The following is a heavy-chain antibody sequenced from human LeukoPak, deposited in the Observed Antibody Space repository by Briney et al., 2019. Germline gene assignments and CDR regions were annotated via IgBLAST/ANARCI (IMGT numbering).Heavy chain of an antibody. V-gene: IGHV4-39*07. CDR2: INHSGST. J-gene: IGHJ5*02. CDR1: GGSISSSSYY. D-gene: IGHD3-3*01. Sequence: SETLSLTCTVSGGSISSSSYYWGWIRQPPGKGLEWIGEINHSGSTNYNPSLKSRVTISVDTSKNQFSLKLSSVTAADTAVYYCARRITIFGVVISRPGWFDPWGQGTLVTVSS. CDR3: ARRITIFGVVISRPGWFDP.